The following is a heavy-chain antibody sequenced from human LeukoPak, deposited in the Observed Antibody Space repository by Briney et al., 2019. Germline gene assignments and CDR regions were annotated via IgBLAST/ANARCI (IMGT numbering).Heavy chain of an antibody. CDR2: IYYSGST. CDR3: ARGDSSGYLLLNFDY. CDR1: GGSISSYY. V-gene: IGHV4-59*01. Sequence: SETLSLTCTVSGGSISSYYWSWIRQPPGKGLEWIGYIYYSGSTNYNPSLKSRVTISVDTSKNQFSLKPSSVTAADTAVYYCARGDSSGYLLLNFDYWGQGTLVTVSS. D-gene: IGHD3-22*01. J-gene: IGHJ4*02.